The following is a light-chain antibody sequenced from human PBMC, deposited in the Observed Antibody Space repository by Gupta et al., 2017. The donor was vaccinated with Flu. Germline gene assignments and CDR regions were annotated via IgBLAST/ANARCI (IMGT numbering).Light chain of an antibody. CDR2: KAS. CDR3: QQYNTYQS. V-gene: IGKV1-5*03. J-gene: IGKJ4*01. Sequence: DIQMTQSPSTLSASVGDRVTITCRASRSISSWLAWYQQKPGKAPNLLIYKASTLESGVPSRFSGSGSGTEFTLTISSLQPDDFATYYCQQYNTYQSFGGGTKVEIK. CDR1: RSISSW.